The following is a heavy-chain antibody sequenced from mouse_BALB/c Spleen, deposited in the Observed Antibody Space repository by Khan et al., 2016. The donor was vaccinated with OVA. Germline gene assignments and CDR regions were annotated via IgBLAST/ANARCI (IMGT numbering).Heavy chain of an antibody. V-gene: IGHV1-7*01. CDR2: INPSTAYT. Sequence: VXLQQSGAELAKPGASVKMSCKASGYTFINYWILWVKQRPGQGLEWIGYINPSTAYTEYNQNFKDKATLTADKSSRTAYMQLSSLTSEDSAVYYCARXGLRWDFDYWGQGTTLTVSS. D-gene: IGHD1-1*01. CDR3: ARXGLRWDFDY. CDR1: GYTFINYW. J-gene: IGHJ2*01.